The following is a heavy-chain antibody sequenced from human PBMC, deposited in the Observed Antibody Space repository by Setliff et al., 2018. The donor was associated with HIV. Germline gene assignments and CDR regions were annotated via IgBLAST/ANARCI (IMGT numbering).Heavy chain of an antibody. CDR3: ARQHLARGGYYYMDV. Sequence: SETLSLTCTVSGGSISSGSYYWSWIRQPAGKGLEWIGHIYTSGTTNYNPSLRSRVTISVDKSKNQFSLKLNSVTAADTAVYYCARQHLARGGYYYMDVWGKGTTVTVSS. V-gene: IGHV4-61*09. CDR1: GGSISSGSYY. D-gene: IGHD3-10*01. J-gene: IGHJ6*03. CDR2: IYTSGTT.